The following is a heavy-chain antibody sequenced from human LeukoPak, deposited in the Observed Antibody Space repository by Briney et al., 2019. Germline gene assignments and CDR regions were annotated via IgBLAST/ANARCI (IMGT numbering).Heavy chain of an antibody. CDR2: IIPIFGTA. Sequence: ASVKVSCKASGGTFSSYAISWVRQAPGQGLEWMGGIIPIFGTANYAQKFQGRVTITADESTSTAYMELSSLRSEDTAVYYCARDSNHYDILTGYSSSPFDYWGQGTLVTDSS. J-gene: IGHJ4*02. D-gene: IGHD3-9*01. V-gene: IGHV1-69*13. CDR3: ARDSNHYDILTGYSSSPFDY. CDR1: GGTFSSYA.